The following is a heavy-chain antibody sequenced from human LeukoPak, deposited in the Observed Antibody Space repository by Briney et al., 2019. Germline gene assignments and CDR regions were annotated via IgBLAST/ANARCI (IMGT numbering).Heavy chain of an antibody. V-gene: IGHV4-59*01. Sequence: PSETLSLTCTVSGGSIRSYYWSWIRQPPGKGLEWIAYIYHSGSTNYNPSLKSRVTISLDTSKKHFSLKLSSVTAADTAVYYCVRGHLVGGWFKYDAFDIWGQGTMVSVSS. D-gene: IGHD6-19*01. J-gene: IGHJ3*02. CDR1: GGSIRSYY. CDR2: IYHSGST. CDR3: VRGHLVGGWFKYDAFDI.